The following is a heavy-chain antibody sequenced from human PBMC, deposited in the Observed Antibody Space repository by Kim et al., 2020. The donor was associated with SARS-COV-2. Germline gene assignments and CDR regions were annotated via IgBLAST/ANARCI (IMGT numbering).Heavy chain of an antibody. CDR3: ARSLGRRGSGSYSNLYYYYYGMDV. D-gene: IGHD3-10*01. CDR2: IKQDGSEK. J-gene: IGHJ6*02. Sequence: GGSLRLSCAASGFTFSSYWMSWVRQAPGKGLEWVANIKQDGSEKYYVDSVKGRFTISRDNAKNSLYLQMNSLRAEDTAVYYCARSLGRRGSGSYSNLYYYYYGMDVWGQGTTVTVSS. CDR1: GFTFSSYW. V-gene: IGHV3-7*01.